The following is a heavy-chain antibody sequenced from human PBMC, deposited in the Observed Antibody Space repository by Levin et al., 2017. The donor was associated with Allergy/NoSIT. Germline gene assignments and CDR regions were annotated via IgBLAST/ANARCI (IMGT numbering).Heavy chain of an antibody. J-gene: IGHJ4*02. V-gene: IGHV4-39*01. D-gene: IGHD3-9*01. CDR3: ARQGYDILTGYYNFDY. Sequence: PSQTLSLTCTVSGGSISSSISYWGWIRQAPGKGLEWIGSIYNSGSTYYNPSLKSRVTTSVDTSKNQFSLKLSSVTAADTAVYYCARQGYDILTGYYNFDYWGQGTLVTVSS. CDR1: GGSISSSISY. CDR2: IYNSGST.